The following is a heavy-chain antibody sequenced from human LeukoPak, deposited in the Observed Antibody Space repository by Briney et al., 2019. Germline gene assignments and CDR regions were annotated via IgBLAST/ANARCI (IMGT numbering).Heavy chain of an antibody. J-gene: IGHJ5*02. CDR1: GGSISSNNW. Sequence: SGTLSLTCAVSGGSISSNNWWSWVRQPPGKGLEWIGEIYHSGNTNYNPSLKSRVTISVDKSKNQFSLNLNSLTAADTALYYCAVNSWYRVDPWGQGTLVTVSS. V-gene: IGHV4-4*02. CDR2: IYHSGNT. CDR3: AVNSWYRVDP. D-gene: IGHD6-13*01.